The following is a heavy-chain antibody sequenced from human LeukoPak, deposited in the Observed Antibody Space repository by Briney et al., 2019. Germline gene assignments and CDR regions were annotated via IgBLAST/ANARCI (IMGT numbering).Heavy chain of an antibody. CDR2: INPNTGGT. Sequence: ASVKVSCKASGYTFTAYYLHWVRQAPGQGLEWMGRINPNTGGTNYAQKFQGRVTMTRDTSISTAYMELSRLRSDDTAVYYCALVVVITVNRWGQGTLVTVSS. CDR3: ALVVVITVNR. CDR1: GYTFTAYY. D-gene: IGHD3-22*01. V-gene: IGHV1-2*06. J-gene: IGHJ4*02.